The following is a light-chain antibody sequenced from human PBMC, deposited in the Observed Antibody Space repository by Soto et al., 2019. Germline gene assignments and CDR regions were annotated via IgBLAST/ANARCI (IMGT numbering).Light chain of an antibody. J-gene: IGKJ1*01. CDR2: AAS. Sequence: EIVLTQSPGTLSLSPGERATLSCRASQSVTSSYLAWYQQTPGQTPRLLIYAASNRATGIPDRFSGSGSGTDFTLNISRLEPEDFAVYYCQQYGTSPWTFGQGTTVEIK. CDR1: QSVTSSY. CDR3: QQYGTSPWT. V-gene: IGKV3-20*01.